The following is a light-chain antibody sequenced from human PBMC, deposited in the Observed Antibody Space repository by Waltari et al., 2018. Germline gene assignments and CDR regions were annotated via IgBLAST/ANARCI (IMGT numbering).Light chain of an antibody. J-gene: IGKJ4*01. V-gene: IGKV4-1*01. CDR2: WAS. Sequence: DIVMTQSPDSLAVSLGERATINCKSSQSVLYSSNNKNYLAWYQQKPGQPPKLLIYWASTRESGGPDRFSGSGSGTDFTLTISSVQAEGVAVYYCQQYYSTPLTFGGGTKGE. CDR3: QQYYSTPLT. CDR1: QSVLYSSNNKNY.